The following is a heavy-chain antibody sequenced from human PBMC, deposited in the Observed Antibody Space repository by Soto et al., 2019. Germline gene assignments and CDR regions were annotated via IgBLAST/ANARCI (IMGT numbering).Heavy chain of an antibody. V-gene: IGHV4-39*07. D-gene: IGHD6-13*01. Sequence: SESLSLACTVSGGSISSSGYYWGWISQPPGKGLEWIGSIYYSGSTYYNPSLKSRVTISVDTSKNQFSLKLSSVTAADTAVYYCARYFGVAAAGPFDYWGQGTLVTV. CDR3: ARYFGVAAAGPFDY. CDR2: IYYSGST. J-gene: IGHJ4*02. CDR1: GGSISSSGYY.